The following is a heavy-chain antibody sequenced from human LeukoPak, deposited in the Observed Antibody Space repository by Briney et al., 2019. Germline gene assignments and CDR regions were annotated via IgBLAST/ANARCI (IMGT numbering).Heavy chain of an antibody. D-gene: IGHD3-10*01. CDR2: IYYSGNT. CDR3: ARDARVQKWFGELLKTTTYYFDY. CDR1: GVSISSSNSY. V-gene: IGHV4-39*07. J-gene: IGHJ4*02. Sequence: SETLSLTCTVSGVSISSSNSYWGWIRQPPGKGLEWIGSIYYSGNTYYNSSLKSRVSISVDTSKNQFSLKLSSVTAADTAVYYCARDARVQKWFGELLKTTTYYFDYWGQGTLVTVSS.